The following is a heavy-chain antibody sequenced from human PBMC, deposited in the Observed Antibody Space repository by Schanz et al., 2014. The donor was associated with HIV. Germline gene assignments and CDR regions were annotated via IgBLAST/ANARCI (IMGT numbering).Heavy chain of an antibody. V-gene: IGHV1-46*01. D-gene: IGHD6-13*01. Sequence: QVQLVQSGAEVKKPGASVKVSCKASGYIFTSYYMHWVRQAPGQGLEWMGMINPRGGNTNYGQKFQGKVTMTAVTSTSAAYMDLRSLGLNDTTVYYCARYSDSRNRCRYDFDYWGQGTPVTVSS. CDR2: INPRGGNT. CDR3: ARYSDSRNRCRYDFDY. CDR1: GYIFTSYY. J-gene: IGHJ4*02.